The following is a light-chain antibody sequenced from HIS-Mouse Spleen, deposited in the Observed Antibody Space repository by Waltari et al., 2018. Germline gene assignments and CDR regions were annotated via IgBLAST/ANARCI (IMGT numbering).Light chain of an antibody. Sequence: QSALTQPASVSGSPGQSFTISCTATSSDVGCYNHVSWYQQHPGKAPKLMIYDVSNRPSGVSNRFSGSKSGNTASLTISGLQAEDEADYYCSSYTSSSTYVFGTGTKVTVL. CDR2: DVS. CDR1: SSDVGCYNH. CDR3: SSYTSSSTYV. V-gene: IGLV2-14*03. J-gene: IGLJ1*01.